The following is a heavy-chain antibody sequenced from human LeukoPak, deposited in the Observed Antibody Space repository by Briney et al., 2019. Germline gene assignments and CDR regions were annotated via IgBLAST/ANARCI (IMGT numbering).Heavy chain of an antibody. J-gene: IGHJ3*02. D-gene: IGHD1-26*01. Sequence: GGSLRLSCAASGFNFNDYFMSWVRQAPGKGLEWEANIKRDESVKYYLDSVKGRFTISRDNAKNSLSLQMSSLRAEDTAIYYCVRWDDSGKYVTAFDISGQGTMVTVSS. CDR3: VRWDDSGKYVTAFDI. CDR2: IKRDESVK. V-gene: IGHV3-7*03. CDR1: GFNFNDYF.